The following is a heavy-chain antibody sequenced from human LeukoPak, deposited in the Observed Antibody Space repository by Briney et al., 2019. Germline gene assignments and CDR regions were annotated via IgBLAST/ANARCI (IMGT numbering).Heavy chain of an antibody. Sequence: PGGSLRLSCAASGFTFSSYAMSWVRQAPGKGLEWVSSIIGSGTGTYYADSVKSRFTISRDNAKDTLYLQMNSLRAEDTAIYYCAKPIRYFDYWGQGTLVTVSS. CDR3: AKPIRYFDY. V-gene: IGHV3-23*01. D-gene: IGHD2-2*02. CDR1: GFTFSSYA. J-gene: IGHJ4*02. CDR2: IIGSGTGT.